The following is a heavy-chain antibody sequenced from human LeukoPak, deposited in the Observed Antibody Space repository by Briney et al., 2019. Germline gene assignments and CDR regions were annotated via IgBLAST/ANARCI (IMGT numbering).Heavy chain of an antibody. V-gene: IGHV1-18*01. Sequence: ASVKVSCKASGYTFTSYGISWVRQAPGQGLEWMGWISAYNGNTNYAQKLQGRVTTTTDTSTSTAYMELRSLRSDDTAVYYCARDRVPYDYVWGSYRYSAFDIWGQGTMVTVSS. CDR2: ISAYNGNT. D-gene: IGHD3-16*02. CDR1: GYTFTSYG. CDR3: ARDRVPYDYVWGSYRYSAFDI. J-gene: IGHJ3*02.